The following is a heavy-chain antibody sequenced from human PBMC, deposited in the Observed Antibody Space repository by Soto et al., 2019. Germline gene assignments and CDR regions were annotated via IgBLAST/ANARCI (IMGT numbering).Heavy chain of an antibody. CDR2: VFSNGQT. CDR1: GFSLSDTRMG. J-gene: IGHJ4*02. CDR3: ARTNLAAGAGQFDY. Sequence: QVTLKESGPVLVKPTETLTLTCTVSGFSLSDTRMGVSWIRQPPGKALEWLAHVFSNGQTYYNTSLKTRLTVSKDTSKSQVVLTMTDVDPVDTATYFCARTNLAAGAGQFDYWGQGTLVTFSS. D-gene: IGHD6-19*01. V-gene: IGHV2-26*01.